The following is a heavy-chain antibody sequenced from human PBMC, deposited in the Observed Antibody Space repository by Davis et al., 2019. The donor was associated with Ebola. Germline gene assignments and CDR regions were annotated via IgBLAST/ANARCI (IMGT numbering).Heavy chain of an antibody. CDR3: ARVRSEYYDFWSGYDSFDP. D-gene: IGHD3-3*01. V-gene: IGHV1-18*01. Sequence: AASVKVSCKASGYTFTSYGISWVRQAPGQGLEWMGWISAYNGNTNYAQKLQGRVTMTTDTSTSTAYMEPRSLRSDDTAVYYCARVRSEYYDFWSGYDSFDPWGQGTLVTVSS. J-gene: IGHJ5*02. CDR2: ISAYNGNT. CDR1: GYTFTSYG.